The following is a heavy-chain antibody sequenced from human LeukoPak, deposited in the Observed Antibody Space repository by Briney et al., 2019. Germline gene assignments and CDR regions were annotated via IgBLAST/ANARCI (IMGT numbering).Heavy chain of an antibody. V-gene: IGHV4-59*01. CDR1: GGSISSYH. Sequence: SSETLSLTCTVSGGSISSYHWSWIRQPPGKGLEWIGYIYYSGSTNYNPSLKSRVTISVDTSKNQFSLKLSSVTAADTAVYYCAREAQDTPVFDYWGQGTLVTVSS. CDR3: AREAQDTPVFDY. J-gene: IGHJ4*02. D-gene: IGHD2-15*01. CDR2: IYYSGST.